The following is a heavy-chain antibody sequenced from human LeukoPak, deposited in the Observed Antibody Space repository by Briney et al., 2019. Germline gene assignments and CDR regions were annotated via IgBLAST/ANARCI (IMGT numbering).Heavy chain of an antibody. CDR2: INPNSGGT. CDR1: GYTFASYD. V-gene: IGHV1-2*02. CDR3: ARDLTRVLGGDY. Sequence: ASVKVSCKASGYTFASYDINWVRQAPGQGLEWMGWINPNSGGTNYAQKFQGRVTMTRDTSISTAYMELSRLRSDDTAVYYCARDLTRVLGGDYWGQGTLVTVSS. D-gene: IGHD3-10*01. J-gene: IGHJ4*02.